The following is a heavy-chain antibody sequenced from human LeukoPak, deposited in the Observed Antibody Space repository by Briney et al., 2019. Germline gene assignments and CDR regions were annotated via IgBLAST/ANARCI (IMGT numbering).Heavy chain of an antibody. Sequence: PGGSLRLSCVASGFNFSPYSMNWVRQAPGKGLEWVSYISSGSTLTHYADSVRGRFTISRDDAENSLYLNMNSLTAEDTAVYYCTRDADGNFDYWGQGTLVTVSS. D-gene: IGHD4-17*01. CDR3: TRDADGNFDY. CDR2: ISSGSTLT. V-gene: IGHV3-21*05. CDR1: GFNFSPYS. J-gene: IGHJ4*02.